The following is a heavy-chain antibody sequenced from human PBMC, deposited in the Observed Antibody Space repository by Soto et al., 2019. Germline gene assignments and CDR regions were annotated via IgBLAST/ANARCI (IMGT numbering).Heavy chain of an antibody. J-gene: IGHJ4*02. D-gene: IGHD6-13*01. Sequence: VQLLESGGGLVQPGGSLRLSCAASGFTFSNYAMSWVRQAPGKGLEWVSSISGSGGSAYNADSVRGRFTISRDNSKNTLYLKMNSVRAEDTAVYYCAKGGLYISSSWDEGYWGQVTLVTVSS. CDR3: AKGGLYISSSWDEGY. CDR2: ISGSGGSA. V-gene: IGHV3-23*01. CDR1: GFTFSNYA.